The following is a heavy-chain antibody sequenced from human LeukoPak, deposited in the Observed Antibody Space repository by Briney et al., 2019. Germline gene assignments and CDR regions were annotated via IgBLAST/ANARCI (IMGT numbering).Heavy chain of an antibody. CDR3: ARTNYDFWSGPQEAFDI. J-gene: IGHJ3*02. CDR2: IYYSGST. D-gene: IGHD3-3*01. V-gene: IGHV4-39*01. Sequence: SSETLSLTCTVSGGSISSSGYYWGWIRQPPGKGLEWIGSIYYSGSTYYNPSLKSRVTISVDTSKNQFSLKLSSVTAADTAVYYCARTNYDFWSGPQEAFDIWGQGTMVTVSS. CDR1: GGSISSSGYY.